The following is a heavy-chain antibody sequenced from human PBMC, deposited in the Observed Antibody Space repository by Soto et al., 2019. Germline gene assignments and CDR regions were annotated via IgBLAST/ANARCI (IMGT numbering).Heavy chain of an antibody. Sequence: PGGSLRLSCAASGFNFGNYAISWVRQAPGKGPEWVSSIGGGGNTYYADSVKGRFTISRDNSKNIVFLQMNTLRADDAAVYYCAKPRNTRSYPLKLDLDSWGQGTLVTVSS. CDR3: AKPRNTRSYPLKLDLDS. D-gene: IGHD1-26*01. CDR1: GFNFGNYA. J-gene: IGHJ4*02. V-gene: IGHV3-23*01. CDR2: IGGGGNT.